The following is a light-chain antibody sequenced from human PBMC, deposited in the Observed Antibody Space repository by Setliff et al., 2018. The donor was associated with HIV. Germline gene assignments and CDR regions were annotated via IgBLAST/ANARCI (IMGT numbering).Light chain of an antibody. V-gene: IGLV2-14*01. CDR2: EVR. CDR1: SSDVGGYSY. CDR3: SSYTSSSTLYV. J-gene: IGLJ1*01. Sequence: QSVLAQPASVSGSPGQSITISCTGTSSDVGGYSYVSWCQQHPGKAPKLIIYEVRNRPSGVSNRFSGSKSGNTASLTISGLQAEDEADYYCSSYTSSSTLYVFGTGTKVTVL.